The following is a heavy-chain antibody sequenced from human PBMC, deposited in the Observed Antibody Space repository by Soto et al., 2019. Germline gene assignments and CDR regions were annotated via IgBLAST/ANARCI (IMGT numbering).Heavy chain of an antibody. V-gene: IGHV3-9*01. CDR2: ISWNGGTI. CDR3: ARDRTRSRYDNLDY. Sequence: GGSLRLSCAASGFNFEDHVMHWVREVPGKGLEWVSAISWNGGTIDYADSVKGRFTISRDNAKTSLYLQMNSLTPEDTALYYCARDRTRSRYDNLDYWGQGTLVTVSS. J-gene: IGHJ4*02. D-gene: IGHD5-12*01. CDR1: GFNFEDHV.